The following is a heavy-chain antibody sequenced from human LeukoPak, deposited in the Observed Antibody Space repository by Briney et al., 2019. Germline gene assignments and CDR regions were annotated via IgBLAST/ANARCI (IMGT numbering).Heavy chain of an antibody. CDR1: GFTVSSNY. CDR3: ARGRLRYFDWLLSAEYFQH. D-gene: IGHD3-9*01. Sequence: GGSLRLSCAASGFTVSSNYMSWVRQAPGKGLEWVSVIYSGGSTYYADSVKGRFTISRDNSKNTLYLQMNSLRAEDTAVYYCARGRLRYFDWLLSAEYFQHWGQGTLVTVSS. CDR2: IYSGGST. V-gene: IGHV3-53*05. J-gene: IGHJ1*01.